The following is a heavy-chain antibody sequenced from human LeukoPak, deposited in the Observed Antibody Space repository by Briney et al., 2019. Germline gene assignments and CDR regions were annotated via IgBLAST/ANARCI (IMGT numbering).Heavy chain of an antibody. V-gene: IGHV4-39*01. Sequence: PSETLSLTCTVSGGSISSSSYYWGWIRQPPGKGLEWIGSIYYSGSTYYNPSLKSRVTISVDTSKNQFSLKLSSVTAADTAVYYCARLTPDPYYYDSSGYPVYFDYWGQGTLVTVSS. CDR3: ARLTPDPYYYDSSGYPVYFDY. J-gene: IGHJ4*02. D-gene: IGHD3-22*01. CDR2: IYYSGST. CDR1: GGSISSSSYY.